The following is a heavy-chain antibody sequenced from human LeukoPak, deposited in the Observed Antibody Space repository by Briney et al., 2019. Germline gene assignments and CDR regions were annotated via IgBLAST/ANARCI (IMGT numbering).Heavy chain of an antibody. CDR1: GFTFSSYS. D-gene: IGHD3-22*01. CDR2: ISSSSSTI. V-gene: IGHV3-48*01. Sequence: RGSLRLSCAASGFTFSSYSMNWVRQAPGKGLEWVSYISSSSSTIYYVDSVKGRFTISRDNAKNSLYLQMNSLRAEDTAVYYCARGGYYDSSGYPPRPFDPWGQGTLVTVSS. CDR3: ARGGYYDSSGYPPRPFDP. J-gene: IGHJ5*02.